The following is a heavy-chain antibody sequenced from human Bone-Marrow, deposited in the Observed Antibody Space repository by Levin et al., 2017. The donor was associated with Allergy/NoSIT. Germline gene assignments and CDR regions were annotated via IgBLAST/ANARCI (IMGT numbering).Heavy chain of an antibody. CDR2: ISTTSKTI. J-gene: IGHJ3*02. CDR3: AKGYDDVWGNYRSNAFDI. V-gene: IGHV3-48*04. CDR1: GLTFSRSS. Sequence: GGSLRLSCTASGLTFSRSSMNWVRQAPGKGLEWLSYISTTSKTIHYADSVKGRFTVSRDNARDSLFLQMRSLRVEDTAVYYCAKGYDDVWGNYRSNAFDIWGQGTLVTVSS. D-gene: IGHD3-16*02.